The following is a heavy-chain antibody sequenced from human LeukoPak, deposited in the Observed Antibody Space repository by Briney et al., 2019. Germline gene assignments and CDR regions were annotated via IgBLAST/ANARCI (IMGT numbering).Heavy chain of an antibody. CDR3: ARAEMATITFLDY. D-gene: IGHD5-24*01. CDR2: IYPIDSET. J-gene: IGHJ4*02. Sequence: GESLKISCKGSGHTFNNYWIAWVRQMPGKGLEWMGIIYPIDSETRYSPSFQGQVTFSADRSINTAYLQWSSLKASDTAMYYCARAEMATITFLDYWGQGTLVTVSS. CDR1: GHTFNNYW. V-gene: IGHV5-51*01.